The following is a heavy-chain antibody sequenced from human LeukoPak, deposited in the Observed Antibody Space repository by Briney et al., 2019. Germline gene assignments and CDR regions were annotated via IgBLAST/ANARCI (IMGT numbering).Heavy chain of an antibody. CDR1: GGSISSSSYY. CDR2: IYYSGST. J-gene: IGHJ5*02. Sequence: SETLSLTCTVSGGSISSSSYYWGWIRQPPGKGLEWIGTIYYSGSTYYNASLKSRVTISVDTSKNQFSLKVSSVTAADPAVYYCARHGAFCTGGSCTRFDPWGQGTLVTVSS. CDR3: ARHGAFCTGGSCTRFDP. D-gene: IGHD2-15*01. V-gene: IGHV4-39*01.